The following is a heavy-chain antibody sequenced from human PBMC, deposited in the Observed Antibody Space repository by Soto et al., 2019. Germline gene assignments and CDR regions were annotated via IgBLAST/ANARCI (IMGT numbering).Heavy chain of an antibody. D-gene: IGHD2-15*01. CDR3: GKVLIGATRHADVDS. V-gene: IGHV4-39*01. Sequence: QVQLQESGPGLLEPLETLSLTCSVSGVSLNSGHYYWVWVRQSPGKGLAWIASVYYDESTYYNPSLKRRVTISIDKPRNQFSLTLKSVPAADTAVYYCGKVLIGATRHADVDSWGQGARVTVSS. J-gene: IGHJ4*02. CDR2: VYYDEST. CDR1: GVSLNSGHYY.